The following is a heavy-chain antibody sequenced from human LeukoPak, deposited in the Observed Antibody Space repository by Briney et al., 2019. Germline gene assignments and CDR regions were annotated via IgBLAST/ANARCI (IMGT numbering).Heavy chain of an antibody. Sequence: PGGSLRLSCAVSGFIFSSFWMNWVRQAPGKGLEWVANIKQDGSEKYYVDSVKGRFTISRDNAKKSIYLEMNSLRAEDTAVYYCARGSGWLVHYWGQGTLVTVSS. J-gene: IGHJ4*02. D-gene: IGHD5-24*01. CDR2: IKQDGSEK. CDR1: GFIFSSFW. V-gene: IGHV3-7*01. CDR3: ARGSGWLVHY.